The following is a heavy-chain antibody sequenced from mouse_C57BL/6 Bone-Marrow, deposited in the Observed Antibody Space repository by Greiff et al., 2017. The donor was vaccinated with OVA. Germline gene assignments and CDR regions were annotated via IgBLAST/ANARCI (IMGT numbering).Heavy chain of an antibody. CDR2: ISSGGDYI. CDR3: TREDYYGSRYYAMDY. CDR1: GFTFSSYA. J-gene: IGHJ4*01. D-gene: IGHD1-1*01. Sequence: EVKLVESGEGLVKPGGSLKLSCAASGFTFSSYAMSWVRQTPEKRLEWVAYISSGGDYIYYADTVKGRFTISRDNARNTLYLQMSSLKSEDTAMYYCTREDYYGSRYYAMDYWGQGTSVTVSS. V-gene: IGHV5-9-1*02.